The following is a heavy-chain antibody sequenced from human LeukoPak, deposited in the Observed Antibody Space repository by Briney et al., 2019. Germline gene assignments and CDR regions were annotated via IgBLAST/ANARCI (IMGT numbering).Heavy chain of an antibody. CDR1: GYTFTGYY. CDR3: ARDPRDILTGSTPRYYYYYYMDV. CDR2: INPNSGGT. D-gene: IGHD3-9*01. Sequence: ASVKVSCKASGYTFTGYYMHWVRQAPGQGLEWMGWINPNSGGTNYAQKFQGRVTMTRDTSISTAYMELSRLRSDDTAVYYCARDPRDILTGSTPRYYYYYYMDVWGKGTTVTVSS. J-gene: IGHJ6*03. V-gene: IGHV1-2*02.